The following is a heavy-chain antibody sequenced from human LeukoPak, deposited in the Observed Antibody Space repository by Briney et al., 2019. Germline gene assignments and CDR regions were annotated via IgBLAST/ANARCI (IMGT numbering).Heavy chain of an antibody. J-gene: IGHJ4*02. CDR1: GFTFTTYG. Sequence: GGSLRLSCAASGFTFTTYGMHWVRQAPGKGLEWVAVIYYDGSNKFYADSVKGRFTISRDNSKNTLYLQMNSLRAEDTAVYYCAKGICGGGSCSSDYWGQGTLVTVSS. CDR3: AKGICGGGSCSSDY. D-gene: IGHD2-15*01. V-gene: IGHV3-33*06. CDR2: IYYDGSNK.